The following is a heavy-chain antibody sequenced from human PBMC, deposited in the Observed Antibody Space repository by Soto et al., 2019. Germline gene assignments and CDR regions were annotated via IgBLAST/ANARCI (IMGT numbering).Heavy chain of an antibody. Sequence: EVQLVESGGGLVQPGRSLRLSCAASGFTFDDYAMHWVRQAPGKGLEWVSGISWNSGSIGYADSVKGRFTISRDNAKYSLYLQMNSLRAEDTALYYCATIAGHTDYWGQGTLVTVSS. D-gene: IGHD6-13*01. CDR3: ATIAGHTDY. V-gene: IGHV3-9*01. CDR2: ISWNSGSI. CDR1: GFTFDDYA. J-gene: IGHJ4*02.